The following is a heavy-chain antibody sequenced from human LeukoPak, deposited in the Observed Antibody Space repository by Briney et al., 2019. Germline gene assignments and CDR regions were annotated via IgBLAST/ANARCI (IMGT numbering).Heavy chain of an antibody. J-gene: IGHJ4*01. Sequence: GRSLRLSCEASGLTFSIYGMHWVRQAPGKGLVWVSGIDNHGSSTYSADSVKGRFTISRDNAKNTLYLQMNSLRAEDTAVYYCARDTHSCFDYWGHGAPVTVSS. D-gene: IGHD2-15*01. CDR1: GLTFSIYG. CDR3: ARDTHSCFDY. V-gene: IGHV3-74*01. CDR2: IDNHGSST.